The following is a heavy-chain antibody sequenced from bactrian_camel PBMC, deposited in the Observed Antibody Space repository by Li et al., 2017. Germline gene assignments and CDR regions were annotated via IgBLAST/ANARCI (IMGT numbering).Heavy chain of an antibody. D-gene: IGHD6*01. Sequence: VQLVESGGGSVHSGGSLRLSCAASGDTSRIATRAWFRQATGKEREAVATIVRGSHTDYHAAVKGRFTISQDTPKNTVYLQMNSLKPEDTAMYSCNTLGFGSCERSTWGQGTQVTVS. CDR3: NTLGFGSCERST. V-gene: IGHV3S53*01. CDR2: IVRGSHT. J-gene: IGHJ4*01. CDR1: GDTSRIAT.